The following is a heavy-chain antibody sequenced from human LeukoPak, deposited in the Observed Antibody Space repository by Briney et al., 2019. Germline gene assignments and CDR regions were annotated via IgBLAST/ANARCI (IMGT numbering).Heavy chain of an antibody. Sequence: ASVKVSCKASGYTFTGYYMHWVRQAPGQGLEWMGWINPNSGGTNYAQKFQGRVTMTRDTSISTAYMELSRLRSDDTAVYYCARGRGGGSSGGGGSDPWGQGTLVTVSS. D-gene: IGHD2-15*01. J-gene: IGHJ5*02. CDR1: GYTFTGYY. V-gene: IGHV1-2*02. CDR3: ARGRGGGSSGGGGSDP. CDR2: INPNSGGT.